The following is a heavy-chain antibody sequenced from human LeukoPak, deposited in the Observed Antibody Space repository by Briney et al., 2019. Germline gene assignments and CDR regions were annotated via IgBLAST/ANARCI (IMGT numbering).Heavy chain of an antibody. Sequence: SETLSLTCTVSVDSISNYYWSWIRQPPGKGLEWIGYVYTSGSTNYNPSLKSRVTISVDTSKNQFSLRLSSVTAADTAVYYCARHSLYCSGGSCYELDYWGQGTLVTVSS. J-gene: IGHJ4*02. CDR3: ARHSLYCSGGSCYELDY. D-gene: IGHD2-15*01. V-gene: IGHV4-4*09. CDR1: VDSISNYY. CDR2: VYTSGST.